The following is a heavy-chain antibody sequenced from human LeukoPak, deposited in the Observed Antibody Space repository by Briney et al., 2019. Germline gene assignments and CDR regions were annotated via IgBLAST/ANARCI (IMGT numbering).Heavy chain of an antibody. CDR2: ISYDGSNK. J-gene: IGHJ6*02. V-gene: IGHV3-30*03. D-gene: IGHD3-10*01. CDR3: ARVKGEANYYYYGMDV. Sequence: GGSLRLSCAASGFTFSSYGMHWVRQAPGKGLEWVAVISYDGSNKYYADSVKGRFTISRDNSKNTLYLQMNSLRAEDTAVYYCARVKGEANYYYYGMDVWGQGTTVTVSS. CDR1: GFTFSSYG.